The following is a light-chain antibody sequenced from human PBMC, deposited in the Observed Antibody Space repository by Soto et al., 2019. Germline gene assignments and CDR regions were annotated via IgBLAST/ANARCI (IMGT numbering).Light chain of an antibody. CDR3: QQRHSWPIT. CDR2: DAS. V-gene: IGKV1-5*01. Sequence: PPTLSASAGDGVPPTCRASQSISGWLAWYQQKPGKAPKLLMYDASSLEGGVPSRFSGSGSGTEFTLTISSLEPEESAVYYCQQRHSWPITFGQGTRLE. CDR1: QSISGW. J-gene: IGKJ5*01.